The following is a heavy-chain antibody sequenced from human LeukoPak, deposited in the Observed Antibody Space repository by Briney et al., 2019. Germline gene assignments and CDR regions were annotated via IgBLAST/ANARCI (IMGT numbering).Heavy chain of an antibody. V-gene: IGHV3-7*03. J-gene: IGHJ3*02. CDR1: GFTFNRYW. D-gene: IGHD3-9*01. CDR2: INRDGNEK. Sequence: PGGSLRLSCVASGFTFNRYWMIWVRQAPGKGLEWVANINRDGNEKHYVDSVEGRFTISRDNAKNSLYLQMNSLRNEDTAVYYCVRDDGNRTGSTYFDAFDIWRRGTLVTVSS. CDR3: VRDDGNRTGSTYFDAFDI.